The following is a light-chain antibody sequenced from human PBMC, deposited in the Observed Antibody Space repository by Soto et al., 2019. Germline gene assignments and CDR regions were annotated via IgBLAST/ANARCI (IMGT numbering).Light chain of an antibody. J-gene: IGKJ2*01. V-gene: IGKV1-39*01. CDR1: QSISSY. CDR3: QQSYTSPYT. Sequence: DIQMTQSPYSLSASVGDRVTITCRASQSISSYLNWYQQKPGEATKLLIYGASNLQRGVPSRFSGSGSGTDFTLTISSLQPEDFATFYCQQSYTSPYTFGQGTKLEIK. CDR2: GAS.